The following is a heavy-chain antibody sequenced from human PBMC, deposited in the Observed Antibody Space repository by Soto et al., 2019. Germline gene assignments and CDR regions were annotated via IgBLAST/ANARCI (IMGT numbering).Heavy chain of an antibody. Sequence: GGSLRLSCAASGFTFSSYAMSWVRQAPGKGLEWVSAISGSGGSTYYADSVKGRFTISRDNSKNTLYLQMNSLRAEDTAVYYCAKDFSDFGLTYYFDYWGQGTLVTVSS. J-gene: IGHJ4*02. CDR2: ISGSGGST. V-gene: IGHV3-23*01. D-gene: IGHD2-8*01. CDR1: GFTFSSYA. CDR3: AKDFSDFGLTYYFDY.